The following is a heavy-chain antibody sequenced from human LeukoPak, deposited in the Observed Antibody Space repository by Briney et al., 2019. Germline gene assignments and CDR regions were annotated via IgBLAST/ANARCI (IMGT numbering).Heavy chain of an antibody. CDR1: GGSFSGYY. CDR3: ARARGTVAIDY. D-gene: IGHD5-12*01. V-gene: IGHV4-34*01. CDR2: INNSGST. Sequence: ASETLSLTCAVYGGSFSGYYWSWIRQPPGKGLEWIGEINNSGSTNCNPSLKSRVTVSVDTSKNQFSLKLTSVTAADTAVYYCARARGTVAIDYWGQGTLVTVSS. J-gene: IGHJ4*02.